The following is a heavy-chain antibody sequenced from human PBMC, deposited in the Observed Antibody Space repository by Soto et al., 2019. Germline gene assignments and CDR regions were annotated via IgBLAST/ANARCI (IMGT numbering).Heavy chain of an antibody. V-gene: IGHV1-18*01. D-gene: IGHD3-9*01. CDR2: ISAYNGNT. CDR1: GYTFTSSG. CDR3: ARGGYDILTGYYSDY. Sequence: ASVKVSCTASGYTFTSSGITWVRQAPGQRLEWMGWISAYNGNTNYAQKLQGRVTMTTDTSTSTAYMELRSLRSDDTAVYYCARGGYDILTGYYSDYWGQGTLVTVSS. J-gene: IGHJ4*02.